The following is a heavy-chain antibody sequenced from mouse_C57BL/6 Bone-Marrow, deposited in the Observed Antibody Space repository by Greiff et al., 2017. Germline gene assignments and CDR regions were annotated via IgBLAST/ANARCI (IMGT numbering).Heavy chain of an antibody. CDR3: ARRDYYGSPYAMDY. CDR2: INPSTGGT. D-gene: IGHD1-1*01. Sequence: VQLKQSGPELVKPGASVKISCKASGYSFTGYYMNWVKQSPEKSLEWIGEINPSTGGTTYNQKFKAKATLTVDKSSSTAYMQLKSLTSEDSAVYYCARRDYYGSPYAMDYWGQGTSVTVSS. CDR1: GYSFTGYY. V-gene: IGHV1-42*01. J-gene: IGHJ4*01.